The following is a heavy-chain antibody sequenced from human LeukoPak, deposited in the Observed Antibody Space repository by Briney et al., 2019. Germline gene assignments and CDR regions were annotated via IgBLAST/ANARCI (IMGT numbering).Heavy chain of an antibody. CDR2: ISHSGST. D-gene: IGHD2-8*01. J-gene: IGHJ4*02. Sequence: SETLSLTCAVYGGSFSGYYWSWIRQPPGKGLEWIGEISHSGSTNYNPYLKRQVTISVDTSKNQFSLKLSSVAAADTAVYYCARGYCTNGVCSVNDYWGQGTLVTVSS. CDR1: GGSFSGYY. CDR3: ARGYCTNGVCSVNDY. V-gene: IGHV4-34*01.